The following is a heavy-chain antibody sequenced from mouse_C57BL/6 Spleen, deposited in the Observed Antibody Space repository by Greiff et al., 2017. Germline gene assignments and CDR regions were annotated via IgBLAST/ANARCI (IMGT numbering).Heavy chain of an antibody. CDR1: GFTFSSYA. V-gene: IGHV5-4*03. D-gene: IGHD1-1*01. CDR2: ISDGGSYT. CDR3: ARCDYYGSSNWYFDV. Sequence: DVKLVESGGGLVKPGGSLKLSCAASGFTFSSYAMSWVRQTPEKRLEWVATISDGGSYTYYPDNVKGRFTISRDNAKNNLYLQMSHLKSEDTAMYYCARCDYYGSSNWYFDVWGTGTTVTVSS. J-gene: IGHJ1*03.